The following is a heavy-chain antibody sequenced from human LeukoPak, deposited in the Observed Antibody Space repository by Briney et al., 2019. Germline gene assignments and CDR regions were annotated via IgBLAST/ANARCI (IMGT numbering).Heavy chain of an antibody. D-gene: IGHD2-2*01. CDR1: GGSIGSGRHY. CDR2: IYYSGST. Sequence: SQTLSLTCTVSGGSIGSGRHYWSWIRQHPGKGLEWVGHIYYSGSTCYNPSLKSRVTISVDTSKNQFSLKLSSVTAADTAVYYCARGSPIVVVPAAMRSFDYWGQGTLVTVSS. V-gene: IGHV4-31*03. CDR3: ARGSPIVVVPAAMRSFDY. J-gene: IGHJ4*02.